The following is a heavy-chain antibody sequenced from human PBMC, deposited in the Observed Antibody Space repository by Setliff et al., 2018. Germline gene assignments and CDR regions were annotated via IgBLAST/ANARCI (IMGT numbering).Heavy chain of an antibody. CDR2: LCYSGSS. V-gene: IGHV4-39*07. Sequence: SETLSLTCTVSGDYPSSGSYYWGWIRQPPGKGLEWIGCLCYSGSSYCNPSLKSRVTLSVDTSQNQFYLKLRSVTAADTAVYYCARSPYVVVTAIPFDYWGQGTRVTVSS. CDR3: ARSPYVVVTAIPFDY. J-gene: IGHJ4*02. D-gene: IGHD2-21*02. CDR1: GDYPSSGSYY.